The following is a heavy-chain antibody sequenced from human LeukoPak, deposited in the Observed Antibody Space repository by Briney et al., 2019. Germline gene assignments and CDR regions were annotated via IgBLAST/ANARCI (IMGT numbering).Heavy chain of an antibody. Sequence: SETLSLTCTDSGGSISSSSYYWGWIRQPPGKGLEWIGSIYYRGSTNYNPSLKSRVTISVDTSKNQFSLKLSSVTAADTAVYYCASPNYYGSGSYYNQYYFDYWGQGTLVTVSS. CDR2: IYYRGST. J-gene: IGHJ4*02. D-gene: IGHD3-10*01. V-gene: IGHV4-39*01. CDR3: ASPNYYGSGSYYNQYYFDY. CDR1: GGSISSSSYY.